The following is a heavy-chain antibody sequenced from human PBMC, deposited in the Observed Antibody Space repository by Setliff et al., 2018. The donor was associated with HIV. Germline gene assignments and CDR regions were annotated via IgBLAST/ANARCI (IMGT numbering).Heavy chain of an antibody. V-gene: IGHV1-3*01. CDR2: INAGNGNT. Sequence: ASVKVSCKASGYTFSSYGISWVRQAPGQRLEWMGWINAGNGNTKYSQKFQGRVTITRDTSASTAYMELSSLRSEDTAVYYCARVGGRGGSSWYLGTKMGRKYGMDVWGQGTTVTVSS. CDR1: GYTFSSYG. D-gene: IGHD6-13*01. J-gene: IGHJ6*02. CDR3: ARVGGRGGSSWYLGTKMGRKYGMDV.